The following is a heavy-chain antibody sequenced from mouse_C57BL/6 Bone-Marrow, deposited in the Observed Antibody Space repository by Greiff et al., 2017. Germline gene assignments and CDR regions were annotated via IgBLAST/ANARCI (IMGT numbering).Heavy chain of an antibody. D-gene: IGHD2-1*01. Sequence: EVQLQQSGPVLARPGASVTMSCKTSGYTFTSYWMHWVNQRPGKGLEWIGAIYPGNSDTSYNQKFKGTAILTADTSASTAYLALSSLTNEDSAVYYCTICSYGNLLWDYAMDYWCQGTSVTVSS. J-gene: IGHJ4*01. CDR2: IYPGNSDT. CDR3: TICSYGNLLWDYAMDY. CDR1: GYTFTSYW. V-gene: IGHV1-5*01.